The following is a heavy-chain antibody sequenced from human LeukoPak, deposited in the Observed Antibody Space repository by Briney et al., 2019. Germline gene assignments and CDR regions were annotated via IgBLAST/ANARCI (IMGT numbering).Heavy chain of an antibody. CDR1: GFSLNTHGLR. V-gene: IGHV2-70*04. Sequence: SGPALVKPTQSLTLTCTFSGFSLNTHGLRVSWIRQPPGKALEWLARNDWDDDKFYTTSLKTRLTIPKDTSKNQVGLTRTNMDPVGTATYYCARIMQEAFDIWGQGTMVTVSS. J-gene: IGHJ3*02. CDR2: NDWDDDK. CDR3: ARIMQEAFDI.